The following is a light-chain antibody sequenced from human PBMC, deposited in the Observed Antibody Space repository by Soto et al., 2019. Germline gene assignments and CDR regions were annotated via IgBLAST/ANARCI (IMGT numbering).Light chain of an antibody. V-gene: IGKV3-15*01. CDR2: GAS. Sequence: TQARATLSLSPLEIASLSCMASQSVRSSLAWYQQKPGQAPMLLIYGASTRATGIPNRFSGSGSGTDFTLTISSLQSEDFAIYFCQQYDNWPRTFGQGTKVDI. CDR1: QSVRSS. J-gene: IGKJ1*01. CDR3: QQYDNWPRT.